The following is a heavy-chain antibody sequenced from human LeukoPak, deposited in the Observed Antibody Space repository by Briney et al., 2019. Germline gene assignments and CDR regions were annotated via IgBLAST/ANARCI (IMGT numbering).Heavy chain of an antibody. Sequence: SETLSLTCTVSGGSISSSSYYWGWIRQPPGKGLEWIGEINHSGSTNYNPSLKSRVTISVDTSKNQFSLKLSSVTAADTAVYYCARRGSGYSSSHIDYWGQGTLVTVSS. D-gene: IGHD6-13*01. J-gene: IGHJ4*02. CDR3: ARRGSGYSSSHIDY. CDR2: INHSGST. V-gene: IGHV4-39*01. CDR1: GGSISSSSYY.